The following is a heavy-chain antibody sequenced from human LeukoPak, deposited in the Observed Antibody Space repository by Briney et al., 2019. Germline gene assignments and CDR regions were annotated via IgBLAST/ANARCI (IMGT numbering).Heavy chain of an antibody. J-gene: IGHJ4*02. CDR3: ARGIAAAGTPPFDY. CDR1: GGSISSGSYY. V-gene: IGHV4-61*02. Sequence: PSETLSLTCTVSGGSISSGSYYWSWIRQPAGKGLEWIGRIYTSGSTNYNPSLKSRVTISVDTSKNQFSLKLSSVTAADTAVYYCARGIAAAGTPPFDYWGQGTLVTVSS. D-gene: IGHD6-13*01. CDR2: IYTSGST.